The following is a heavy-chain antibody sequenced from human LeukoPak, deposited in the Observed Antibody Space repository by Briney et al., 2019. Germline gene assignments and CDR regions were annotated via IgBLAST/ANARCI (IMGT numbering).Heavy chain of an antibody. CDR2: IYYSGST. CDR1: GGSSSTYY. J-gene: IGHJ3*02. Sequence: SETLSLTCTVSGGSSSTYYWSWIRQPPEKGLEWIGYIYYSGSTNYNPSLKSRVTVSVDTSKNQCSLKLSSVTTADTAVYYCTRSTNLEAFDIWGQGTMVTVSS. D-gene: IGHD2-8*01. CDR3: TRSTNLEAFDI. V-gene: IGHV4-59*01.